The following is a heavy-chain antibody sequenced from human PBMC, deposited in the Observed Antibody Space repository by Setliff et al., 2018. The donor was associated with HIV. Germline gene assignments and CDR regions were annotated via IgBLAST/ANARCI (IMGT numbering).Heavy chain of an antibody. J-gene: IGHJ6*03. CDR2: INTNSWIP. CDR1: GYSFSRFS. Sequence: ASVKVSCKASGYSFSRFSINWVRQAPGQGLEWMGWINTNSWIPTYAQGFTGRFVYSLDTTVRTAYLEISDLRADDTGVYYCARDSSEYFDFSSGDFHYMDVWGKGTTVTVSS. D-gene: IGHD3-3*01. V-gene: IGHV7-4-1*02. CDR3: ARDSSEYFDFSSGDFHYMDV.